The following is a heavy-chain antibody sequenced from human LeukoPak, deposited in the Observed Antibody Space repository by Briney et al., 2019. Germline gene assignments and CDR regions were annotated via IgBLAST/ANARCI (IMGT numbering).Heavy chain of an antibody. Sequence: SGPTLVNPTQPRTLTRTLRRFPLSTTGVGVGWIRQSPGKALEWLALIYWDDGQRYSPSLQSRLTITEDTSKNQVVLTMTNMDPEDAATYNCSHRPVAGRGRLFDYWGQGTLVTVSS. J-gene: IGHJ4*02. CDR1: RFPLSTTGVG. CDR3: SHRPVAGRGRLFDY. D-gene: IGHD6-19*01. V-gene: IGHV2-5*02. CDR2: IYWDDGQ.